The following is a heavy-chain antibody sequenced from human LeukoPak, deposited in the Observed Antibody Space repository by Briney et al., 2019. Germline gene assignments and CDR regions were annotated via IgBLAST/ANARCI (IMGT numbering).Heavy chain of an antibody. D-gene: IGHD2-15*01. CDR1: GYTFTSYD. CDR2: MNPNSGNT. Sequence: ASVKVSCKASGYTFTSYDINWVRQATGQGLEWTGWMNPNSGNTGYAQKFQGRVTMTRNTSISTAYMELSSLRSKDTAVYYCATGVAVVAATDSWGQGTLVTVSS. V-gene: IGHV1-8*01. J-gene: IGHJ5*01. CDR3: ATGVAVVAATDS.